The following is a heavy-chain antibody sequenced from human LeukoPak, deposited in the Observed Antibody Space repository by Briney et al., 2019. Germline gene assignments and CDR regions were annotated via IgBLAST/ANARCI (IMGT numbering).Heavy chain of an antibody. V-gene: IGHV4-61*02. CDR1: VGSISSGSYY. CDR2: IYTSGST. D-gene: IGHD3-10*01. Sequence: SQTLSLTCTVSVGSISSGSYYWSWIRQPAGKGLEWIWRIYTSGSTNYNPSLKSRVTISVDTSKNQFSLKLSSVTAADTAVYYCARVRITMVRGAPVWFDPWGQGTLVTVSS. J-gene: IGHJ5*02. CDR3: ARVRITMVRGAPVWFDP.